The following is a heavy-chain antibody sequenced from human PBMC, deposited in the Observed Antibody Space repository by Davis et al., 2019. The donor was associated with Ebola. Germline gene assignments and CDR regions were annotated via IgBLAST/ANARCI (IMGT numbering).Heavy chain of an antibody. CDR1: GFTFSSYE. CDR3: ARGGSALSHDY. J-gene: IGHJ4*02. Sequence: GESLKISCAASGFTFSSYEMSWVRQAPGKGLEWVSYISSSGSTIYYADSVKGRFTVSRDDSKNTLYLQMNSLRAEDTAVYYCARGGSALSHDYWGQGSLVTVSS. V-gene: IGHV3-48*03. CDR2: ISSSGSTI. D-gene: IGHD6-25*01.